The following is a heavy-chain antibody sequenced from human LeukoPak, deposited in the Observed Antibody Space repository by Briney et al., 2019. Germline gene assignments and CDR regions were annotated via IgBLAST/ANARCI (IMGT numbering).Heavy chain of an antibody. CDR2: VSDGSTPT. J-gene: IGHJ4*02. V-gene: IGHV3-48*01. D-gene: IGHD5-12*01. Sequence: PGGSLRLSCAASGFSFSGHSMNWVRQAPGRGLEWVAFVSDGSTPTYYADSVRGRFTISRDNSKNTLYLQMNSLRAEDTAVYYCARQRYSGYDYWGQGTLVTVSS. CDR1: GFSFSGHS. CDR3: ARQRYSGYDY.